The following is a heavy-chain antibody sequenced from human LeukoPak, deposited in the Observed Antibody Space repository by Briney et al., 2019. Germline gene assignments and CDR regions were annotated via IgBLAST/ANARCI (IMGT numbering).Heavy chain of an antibody. J-gene: IGHJ4*02. Sequence: ASVKVSCKASGYTFTSYAMHWVRQAPGQRLEWMGWINAGNGNTKYSQKFQGRVTITRDTSASTAYMELSSLRSEDTAVFYCARDIVRDSGYDFFYWGQGTLVTVSS. CDR2: INAGNGNT. V-gene: IGHV1-3*01. CDR3: ARDIVRDSGYDFFY. CDR1: GYTFTSYA. D-gene: IGHD5-12*01.